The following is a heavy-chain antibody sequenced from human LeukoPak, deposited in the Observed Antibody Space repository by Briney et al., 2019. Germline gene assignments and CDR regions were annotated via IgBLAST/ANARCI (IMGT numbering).Heavy chain of an antibody. CDR2: IYYSGST. Sequence: PSETLSLTCTVSGGSISSYYWSWIRQPPGKGREWVGYIYYSGSTNYNPPLKSRVTISVDTSKNQFSLKLSSVTAADTAVYYCARTHYYDSSGSDYWGQGTLVTGSS. V-gene: IGHV4-59*01. J-gene: IGHJ4*02. D-gene: IGHD3-22*01. CDR3: ARTHYYDSSGSDY. CDR1: GGSISSYY.